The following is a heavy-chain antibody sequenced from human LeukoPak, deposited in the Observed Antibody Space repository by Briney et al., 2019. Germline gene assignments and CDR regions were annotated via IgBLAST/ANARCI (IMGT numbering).Heavy chain of an antibody. CDR3: ARVWEMATITPFDY. V-gene: IGHV1-46*01. D-gene: IGHD5-24*01. CDR1: GYTFTSYY. Sequence: ASVKVSCKTSGYTFTSYYIHWVRQAPGQGLEWMGIINPSGGSTSYAQKFQGRVTMTRDTSISTAYMELSRLRSDDTAVYYCARVWEMATITPFDYWGQGTLVTVSS. J-gene: IGHJ4*02. CDR2: INPSGGST.